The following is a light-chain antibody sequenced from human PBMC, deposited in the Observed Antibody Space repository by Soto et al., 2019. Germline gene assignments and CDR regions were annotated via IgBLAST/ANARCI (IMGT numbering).Light chain of an antibody. CDR3: QQRSNWPPYT. Sequence: EIVLTQSPATLSLSPGERANLSCRASQSVSSYLAWYQQKPGQAPRLLIYDASNRATGIPARFSGRGSGTDFTLTISSLEPEDFAVYYCQQRSNWPPYTCGQGTKLEIK. CDR1: QSVSSY. CDR2: DAS. J-gene: IGKJ2*01. V-gene: IGKV3-11*01.